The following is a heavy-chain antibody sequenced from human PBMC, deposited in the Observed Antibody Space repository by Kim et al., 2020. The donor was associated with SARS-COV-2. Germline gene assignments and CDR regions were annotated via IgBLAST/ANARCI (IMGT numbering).Heavy chain of an antibody. V-gene: IGHV1-69*01. CDR3: ARGDPFSSGWFDP. J-gene: IGHJ5*02. D-gene: IGHD6-6*01. Sequence: YAQKFQGRVTITADESTSTAYMELSSLRSEDTAVYYCARGDPFSSGWFDPWGQGTLVTVSS.